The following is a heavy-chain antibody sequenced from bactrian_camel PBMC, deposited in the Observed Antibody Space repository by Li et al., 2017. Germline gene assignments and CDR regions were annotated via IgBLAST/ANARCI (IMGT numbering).Heavy chain of an antibody. CDR2: LWIGGATT. V-gene: IGHV3S40*01. J-gene: IGHJ6*01. D-gene: IGHD1*01. CDR1: GDSVSRYC. Sequence: DVQLVESGGGSVQAGGSLRLSCAASGDSVSRYCMGWFRQRPGKDREGLAVLWIGGATTTYADSVKGRFIITRDKGKDLVYLQMNGLEPEDTGMYYWAAKSQCAMRFDWRGLLTEVDCWGQGTEVTVSS. CDR3: AAKSQCAMRFDWRGLLTEVDC.